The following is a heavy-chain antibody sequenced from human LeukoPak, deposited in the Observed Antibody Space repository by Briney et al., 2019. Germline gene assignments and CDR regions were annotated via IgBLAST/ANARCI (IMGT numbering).Heavy chain of an antibody. CDR3: ARGRYYDFWSGYFAFRDAFDI. Sequence: ASVKVSCKASGYTFTSYAMHWVRQAPGQRLEWMGWINAGNGNTKYSQEFQGRVTITRDTSASTAYMELSSLRSEDMAVYYCARGRYYDFWSGYFAFRDAFDIWGQGTMATVSS. CDR2: INAGNGNT. V-gene: IGHV1-3*03. J-gene: IGHJ3*02. CDR1: GYTFTSYA. D-gene: IGHD3-3*01.